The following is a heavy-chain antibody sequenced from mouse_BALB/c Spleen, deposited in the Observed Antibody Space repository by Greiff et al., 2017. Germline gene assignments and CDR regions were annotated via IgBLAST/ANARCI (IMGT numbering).Heavy chain of an antibody. Sequence: QVQLQQSGAELVKPGASVKLSCKASGYTFTSYWMHWVKQRPGQGLEWIGEINPSNGRTNYNEKFKSKATLTVDKSSSTAYMQLSSLTSEDSAVYYCARSNYGSGYFDYWGQGTTLTVSS. CDR2: INPSNGRT. J-gene: IGHJ2*01. CDR1: GYTFTSYW. D-gene: IGHD1-1*01. V-gene: IGHV1S81*02. CDR3: ARSNYGSGYFDY.